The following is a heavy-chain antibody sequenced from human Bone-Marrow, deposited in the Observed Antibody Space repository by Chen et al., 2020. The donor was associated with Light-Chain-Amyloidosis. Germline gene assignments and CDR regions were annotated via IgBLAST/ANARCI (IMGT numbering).Heavy chain of an antibody. Sequence: VQLEQSGPEVKKPGESLKISCKGAGYTSPNYWIGWVRQMPGKGLEWMGVIYPDDSDARYSPSFEGQVTISADKSITTAYLQWRSLKASDTAMYYCARRRDGYNFDYWGQGTLVTVSS. CDR2: IYPDDSDA. CDR1: GYTSPNYW. J-gene: IGHJ4*02. V-gene: IGHV5-51*01. D-gene: IGHD5-12*01. CDR3: ARRRDGYNFDY.